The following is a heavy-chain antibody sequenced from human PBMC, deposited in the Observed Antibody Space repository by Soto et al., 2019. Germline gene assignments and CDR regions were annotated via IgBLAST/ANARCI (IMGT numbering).Heavy chain of an antibody. V-gene: IGHV4-59*08. D-gene: IGHD3-3*01. Sequence: SETLSLTCTVSNGSISTYYWSWIRQPPGKGLEWIGFIYYSGSTNYNPSLKSRVSISLDTSKNQFSLKLSSVTAADTAAYYCAGHFDFWSGPDYWGQGPLVTVSS. CDR3: AGHFDFWSGPDY. CDR1: NGSISTYY. CDR2: IYYSGST. J-gene: IGHJ4*02.